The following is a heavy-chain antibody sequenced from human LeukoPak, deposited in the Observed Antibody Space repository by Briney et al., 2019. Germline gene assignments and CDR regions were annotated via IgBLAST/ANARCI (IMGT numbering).Heavy chain of an antibody. CDR1: GGSFSGYY. Sequence: SETLSLTCAVYGGSFSGYYWSWIRQPPGKGLEWIRSIYYSGSTYYNPSLKSRVTISVDTSKNQFSLKLSSVTAADTAVYYCASGGKGYYYYYYYMDVWGKGTTVTVSS. J-gene: IGHJ6*03. CDR2: IYYSGST. V-gene: IGHV4-34*01. CDR3: ASGGKGYYYYYYYMDV.